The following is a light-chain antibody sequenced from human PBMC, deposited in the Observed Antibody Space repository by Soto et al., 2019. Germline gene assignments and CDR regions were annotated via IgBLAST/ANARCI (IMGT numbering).Light chain of an antibody. CDR2: EVN. J-gene: IGLJ2*01. CDR1: STDVGEYNY. CDR3: SSFVGAPVI. Sequence: QSALTQPPSASGSPGQSVTIPCAGTSTDVGEYNYVSWYQQHPGKVPKHIIFEVNKRPSGVPDRFSGSKSGDTASLTVSGLQAEDEADYYCSSFVGAPVIFGGGTKVTVL. V-gene: IGLV2-8*01.